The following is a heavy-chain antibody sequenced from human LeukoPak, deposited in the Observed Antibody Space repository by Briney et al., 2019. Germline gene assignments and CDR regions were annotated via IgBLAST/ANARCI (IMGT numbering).Heavy chain of an antibody. Sequence: SETLSLTCAVYGGSFSGYYWSWIRQPPGKGLEWIGEINHSGSTNYNPSLKSRVTISVDTSKNQCSLKLSSVTAADTAVYYCARTHYGGNEHFQHWGQGTLVTVSS. V-gene: IGHV4-34*01. CDR1: GGSFSGYY. D-gene: IGHD4-23*01. CDR2: INHSGST. J-gene: IGHJ1*01. CDR3: ARTHYGGNEHFQH.